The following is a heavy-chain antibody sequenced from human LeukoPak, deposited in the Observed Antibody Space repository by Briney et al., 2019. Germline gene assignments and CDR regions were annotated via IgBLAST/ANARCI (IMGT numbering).Heavy chain of an antibody. Sequence: GGSLRLSCAASGFTFSSYGMHWVRQAPGKGLEWVAVISYDGSNKYYADSVKGRFTISRDNSKNTLYLQMNSLRAEDTAVYYCAKDPPHHYYDSSGYPDYWGQGTLVTVSP. CDR2: ISYDGSNK. CDR3: AKDPPHHYYDSSGYPDY. J-gene: IGHJ4*02. V-gene: IGHV3-30*18. D-gene: IGHD3-22*01. CDR1: GFTFSSYG.